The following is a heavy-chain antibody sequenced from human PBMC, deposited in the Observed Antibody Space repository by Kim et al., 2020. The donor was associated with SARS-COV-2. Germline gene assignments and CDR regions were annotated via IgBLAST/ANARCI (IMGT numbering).Heavy chain of an antibody. CDR3: AREGVGASYAFD. D-gene: IGHD2-8*01. J-gene: IGHJ5*01. V-gene: IGHV3-33*08. CDR1: GFTFSSYC. CDR2: ICHDESDK. Sequence: GGSLRLSCAASGFTFSSYCMTWVRQAPGKGLEWVGFICHDESDKYYVDSVKGRFTISRDNAKNTLYLQMNSLRAEDTAVYYCAREGVGASYAFD.